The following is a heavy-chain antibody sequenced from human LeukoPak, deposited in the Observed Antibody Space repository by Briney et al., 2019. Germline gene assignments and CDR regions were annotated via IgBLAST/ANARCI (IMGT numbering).Heavy chain of an antibody. D-gene: IGHD2-2*01. CDR1: GYTFTSYG. Sequence: GASVKVSCKASGYTFTSYGIIWVRQAPGQGLEWMGWISAYNGNTNYAQKLQGRVTMTTDTSTSTAYMELRSLRSDDTAVYYCARESTPEPIVVVPAAMSYWGQGTLVTVSS. V-gene: IGHV1-18*04. CDR2: ISAYNGNT. J-gene: IGHJ4*02. CDR3: ARESTPEPIVVVPAAMSY.